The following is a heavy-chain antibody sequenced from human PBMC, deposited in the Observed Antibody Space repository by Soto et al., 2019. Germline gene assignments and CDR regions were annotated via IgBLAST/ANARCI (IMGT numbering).Heavy chain of an antibody. J-gene: IGHJ4*02. CDR3: ASGYEPIFDY. CDR2: INHSGST. CDR1: GGSFSGYY. Sequence: QVQLQQWGAGLLKPSETLSPTCAVYGGSFSGYYWSWIRQPPGKGLEWIGEINHSGSTNYNPSLKSRVTISVDTSKNQFSLKLSSVTAADTAVYYCASGYEPIFDYWGQGTLVTVSS. V-gene: IGHV4-34*01. D-gene: IGHD3-3*01.